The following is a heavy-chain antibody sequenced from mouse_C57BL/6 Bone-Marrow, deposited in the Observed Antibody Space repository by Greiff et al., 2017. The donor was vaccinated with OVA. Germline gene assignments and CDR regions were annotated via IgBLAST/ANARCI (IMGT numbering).Heavy chain of an antibody. V-gene: IGHV1-69*01. CDR2: IDPSDSYT. J-gene: IGHJ4*01. CDR3: ARSTVVPFYAMDY. Sequence: QVQLQQPGAELVMPGASVKLSCKASGYTFTSYWMHWVKQRPGQGLEWIGEIDPSDSYTNYNQKFQGKSTLTVDKSSSTAYMQLSSLTSEDSAVYYCARSTVVPFYAMDYWGQGTSVTVSS. CDR1: GYTFTSYW. D-gene: IGHD1-1*01.